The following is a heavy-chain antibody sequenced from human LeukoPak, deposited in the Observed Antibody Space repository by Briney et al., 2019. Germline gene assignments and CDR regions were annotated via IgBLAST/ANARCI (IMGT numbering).Heavy chain of an antibody. CDR1: GFTFSSYG. CDR3: ARGGAYYDILTGYQIETYGMDV. CDR2: IWYDGSNK. J-gene: IGHJ6*02. Sequence: GGSLRLSCAASGFTFSSYGMHWVRQAPGKGLEWVAVIWYDGSNKYYADSVKGRFTISRDNSKNTLYLQMNSLRAEDTAVYYCARGGAYYDILTGYQIETYGMDVWGQGTTVTVSS. V-gene: IGHV3-33*01. D-gene: IGHD3-9*01.